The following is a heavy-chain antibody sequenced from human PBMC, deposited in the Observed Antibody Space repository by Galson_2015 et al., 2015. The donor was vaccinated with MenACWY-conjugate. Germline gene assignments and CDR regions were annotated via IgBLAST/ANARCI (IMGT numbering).Heavy chain of an antibody. CDR3: ARLGVAAAGLYYFDY. CDR1: GFTVSSNY. V-gene: IGHV3-53*01. Sequence: SLRLSCAASGFTVSSNYMSWVRQAPGKGLEWVSVFYRGGSAYYADSVKGRFTISRDNSKNTLYLQMNSLRAEDTAVYYCARLGVAAAGLYYFDYWGQGTLVTVSS. CDR2: FYRGGSA. D-gene: IGHD6-13*01. J-gene: IGHJ4*02.